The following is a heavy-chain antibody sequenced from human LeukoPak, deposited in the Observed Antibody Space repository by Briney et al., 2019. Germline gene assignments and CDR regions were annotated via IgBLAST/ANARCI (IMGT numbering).Heavy chain of an antibody. J-gene: IGHJ5*02. CDR2: IYTSGST. Sequence: PSQTLSLTCTVSGGSISSGSYYWRWIRQPAGTGLEWIGRIYTSGSTNYNPSLKSRVTISVDTSKNQFSLKLSSVTAADTAVYYCARGVAAAGTIWFDPWGQGTLVTVSS. CDR3: ARGVAAAGTIWFDP. D-gene: IGHD6-13*01. CDR1: GGSISSGSYY. V-gene: IGHV4-61*02.